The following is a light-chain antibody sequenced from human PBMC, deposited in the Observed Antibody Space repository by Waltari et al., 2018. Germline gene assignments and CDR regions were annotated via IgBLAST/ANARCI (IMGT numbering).Light chain of an antibody. CDR2: DVS. V-gene: IGLV2-14*03. Sequence: QSALTQPASVSGSPGQSITISCTGTTSDLGGSTYVSWYQQHPGKAPKLIIFDVSSRPSGVSNRFSGSKSANTASLIISGLQAEDEADYYCCSFTSSSTWVFGGGTKLTVL. J-gene: IGLJ3*02. CDR1: TSDLGGSTY. CDR3: CSFTSSSTWV.